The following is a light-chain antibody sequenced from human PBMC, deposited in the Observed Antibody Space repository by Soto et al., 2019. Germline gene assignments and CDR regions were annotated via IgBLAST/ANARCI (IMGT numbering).Light chain of an antibody. CDR1: SSDVGDYNY. Sequence: QSVLTQPASVSGSPGQSITISCTGTSSDVGDYNYVSWYQQHPGKAPKLMIYDANNRPSGVSNRFTGSKSGNTASLTISGLQAEDEADYYCSSYTSSSTPRVVFGGGTKLTVL. J-gene: IGLJ2*01. CDR2: DAN. V-gene: IGLV2-14*01. CDR3: SSYTSSSTPRVV.